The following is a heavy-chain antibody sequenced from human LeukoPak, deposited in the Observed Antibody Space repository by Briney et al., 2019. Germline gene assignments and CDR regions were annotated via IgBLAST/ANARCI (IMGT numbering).Heavy chain of an antibody. CDR1: GGSISSYY. V-gene: IGHV4-4*07. CDR3: ARDLRQQLVYYYYYMDV. Sequence: SETLSLTCTVSGGSISSYYWSWIRQPAGKGLERIGRIYTSGSTNYNPPLKSRVTMSVDTSKNQFSLKLSSVTAADTAVYYCARDLRQQLVYYYYYMDVWGKGTTVTVSS. D-gene: IGHD6-13*01. J-gene: IGHJ6*03. CDR2: IYTSGST.